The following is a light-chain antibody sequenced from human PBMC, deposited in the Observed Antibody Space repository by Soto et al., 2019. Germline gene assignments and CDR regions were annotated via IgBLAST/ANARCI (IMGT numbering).Light chain of an antibody. J-gene: IGLJ1*01. CDR2: DVS. CDR1: SSDVGGYNY. V-gene: IGLV2-14*01. Sequence: QSALTQPASVSGSPGQSITISCTGTSSDVGGYNYVSWYQQHPGKAPKLMIYDVSNRPSGVSNRFSGSKSGNTASLTISGLQAEDEADYYCSSYTSSSLYVFGTGTNVTV. CDR3: SSYTSSSLYV.